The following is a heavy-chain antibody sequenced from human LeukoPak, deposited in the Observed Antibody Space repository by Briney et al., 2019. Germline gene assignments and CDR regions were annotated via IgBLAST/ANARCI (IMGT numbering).Heavy chain of an antibody. CDR1: GFTFSTYN. CDR3: ASPSGYSSGWHNSLDY. J-gene: IGHJ4*02. Sequence: GGSLRLSCAASGFTFSTYNMNWVRQAPGKGLEWVSSISSSSSYIYYADSVKGRFTISRDNAKNSLYLQMNSLRAEDTAVYYCASPSGYSSGWHNSLDYWGQGTLVTVSS. D-gene: IGHD6-19*01. V-gene: IGHV3-21*01. CDR2: ISSSSSYI.